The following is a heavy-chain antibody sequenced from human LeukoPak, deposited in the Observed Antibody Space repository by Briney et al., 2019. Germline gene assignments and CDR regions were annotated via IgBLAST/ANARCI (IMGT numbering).Heavy chain of an antibody. CDR2: IRYDGSNK. CDR3: AKSDTAMAFYYYYYMDV. CDR1: GFTFSSYG. D-gene: IGHD5-18*01. V-gene: IGHV3-30*02. J-gene: IGHJ6*03. Sequence: GGSLRLSCAASGFTFSSYGMHWVRQAPGKGLEWVAFIRYDGSNKYYADSVKGRFTISRDNSKNTLYLQMNSLRAEDTAVYYCAKSDTAMAFYYYYYMDVWGKGTTVTISS.